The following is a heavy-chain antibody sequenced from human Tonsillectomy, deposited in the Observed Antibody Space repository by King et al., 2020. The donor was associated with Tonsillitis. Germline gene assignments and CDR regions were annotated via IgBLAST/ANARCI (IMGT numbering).Heavy chain of an antibody. J-gene: IGHJ5*02. CDR3: AKGVGAIDL. CDR2: IRGSGGRT. Sequence: VQLVESGGGLVQPGGSLRLSCAASGFTFSSYAMSWVRQAPGKGLEWVSAIRGSGGRTYYADSVKGRCTLPRDKTKNTAYLQMNSLRAEDTAVYYCAKGVGAIDLWGQGTLVTVSS. CDR1: GFTFSSYA. D-gene: IGHD1-26*01. V-gene: IGHV3-23*04.